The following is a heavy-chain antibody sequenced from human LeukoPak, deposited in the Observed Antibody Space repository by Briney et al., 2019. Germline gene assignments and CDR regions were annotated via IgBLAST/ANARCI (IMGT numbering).Heavy chain of an antibody. D-gene: IGHD2-2*01. CDR2: ISAYNGNT. Sequence: ASVKVSCKASGYTFTGYYMHWVRRAPGQGLEWMGWISAYNGNTNYAHKFQGRVTMTTDTSTTTAHMELRSLRSDDTAVYYCARSPHILVVPTAISYWGQGTLVTVSS. V-gene: IGHV1-18*04. J-gene: IGHJ4*02. CDR3: ARSPHILVVPTAISY. CDR1: GYTFTGYY.